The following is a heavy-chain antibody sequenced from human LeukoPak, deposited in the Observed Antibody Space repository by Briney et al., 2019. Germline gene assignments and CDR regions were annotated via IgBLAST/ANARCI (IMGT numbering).Heavy chain of an antibody. Sequence: GGSLRLSCAASGFTFSSYSMNWVRQAPGKGLEWVSSISSSSSYIYYADSVKGRFTISRDNAKNSLYLQMNSLRAEDTPVYYCARDSRELWFGELLSLYYYYGMDVWGQGTTVTVSS. CDR2: ISSSSSYI. CDR3: ARDSRELWFGELLSLYYYYGMDV. CDR1: GFTFSSYS. J-gene: IGHJ6*02. V-gene: IGHV3-21*01. D-gene: IGHD3-10*01.